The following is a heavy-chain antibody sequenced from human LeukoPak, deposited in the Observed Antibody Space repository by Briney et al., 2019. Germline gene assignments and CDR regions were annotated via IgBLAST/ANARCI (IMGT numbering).Heavy chain of an antibody. CDR1: GFTFSSYA. V-gene: IGHV3-23*01. CDR2: ISGSGGST. J-gene: IGHJ4*02. Sequence: GGSLRLSCAASGFTFSSYAMSWVRPAPGKGLEWVSAISGSGGSTYYADSVKGRFTISRDNSKNTLYLQMNSLRAEDTAVYYCAKLSLFGELHFDYWGQGTLVTVSS. CDR3: AKLSLFGELHFDY. D-gene: IGHD3-10*02.